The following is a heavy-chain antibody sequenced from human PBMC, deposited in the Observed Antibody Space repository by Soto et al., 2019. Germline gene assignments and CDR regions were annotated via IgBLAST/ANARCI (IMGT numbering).Heavy chain of an antibody. V-gene: IGHV1-18*01. CDR2: ISAYNGNT. CDR1: VYTFTSYG. Sequence: ASAKVSCKASVYTFTSYGISWVRQAPGQGLEWMGWISAYNGNTNYAQKLQGRVTMTTDTSTSTAYMELRSLRSDDTAVYYCARGGVTAPRDYGMDVWGQGTTVTVSS. CDR3: ARGGVTAPRDYGMDV. J-gene: IGHJ6*02. D-gene: IGHD4-4*01.